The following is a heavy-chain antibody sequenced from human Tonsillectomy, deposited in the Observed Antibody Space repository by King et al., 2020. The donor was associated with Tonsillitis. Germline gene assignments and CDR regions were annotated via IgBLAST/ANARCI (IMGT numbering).Heavy chain of an antibody. V-gene: IGHV3-30-3*01. J-gene: IGHJ6*02. CDR3: AREDFGELLHASYYYYGMDV. CDR2: ISYDGSNK. Sequence: VQLVESGGGVVQPGRSLRLSCAASGFTFSSYAMHWVRQAPGKGLEWVAVISYDGSNKYYADSVKGRFTISRDNSKNTLYLQMNSLRAEDTAVYYCAREDFGELLHASYYYYGMDVWGQGTTVTVSS. CDR1: GFTFSSYA. D-gene: IGHD3-10*01.